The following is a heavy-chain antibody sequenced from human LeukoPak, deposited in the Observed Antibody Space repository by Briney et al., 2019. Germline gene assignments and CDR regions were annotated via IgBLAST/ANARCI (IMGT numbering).Heavy chain of an antibody. CDR1: GFTFSSYG. CDR3: AKVVMGSSSWYFDY. D-gene: IGHD6-13*01. J-gene: IGHJ4*02. Sequence: GGSLRLSCAASGFTFSSYGMSWVRQAPGKGLEWVSAISGSDGSTYYADSVKGRFTISRDNSKNTLYPQMNSLRAEDTAVYYCAKVVMGSSSWYFDYWGQGTLVTVSS. CDR2: ISGSDGST. V-gene: IGHV3-23*01.